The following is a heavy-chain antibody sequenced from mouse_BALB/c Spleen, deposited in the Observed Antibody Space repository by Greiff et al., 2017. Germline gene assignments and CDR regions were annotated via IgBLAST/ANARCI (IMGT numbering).Heavy chain of an antibody. D-gene: IGHD2-10*01. Sequence: VQLQQSRAELVRPGVSVKISCKGSGYTFTDYAMHWVKQSHAKSLEWIGVISTYYGDASYNQKFKGKATMTVDKSSSTAYMELARLTSEDSAIYYCAPAYYGTWFAYWGQGTLVTVSA. CDR3: APAYYGTWFAY. V-gene: IGHV1S137*01. CDR1: GYTFTDYA. J-gene: IGHJ3*01. CDR2: ISTYYGDA.